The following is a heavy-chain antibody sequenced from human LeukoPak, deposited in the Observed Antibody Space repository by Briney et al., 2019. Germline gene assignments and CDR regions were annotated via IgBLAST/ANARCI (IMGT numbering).Heavy chain of an antibody. D-gene: IGHD6-19*01. CDR3: ARDPFVAVAGTSAFDI. CDR2: INPSGGST. J-gene: IGHJ3*02. CDR1: GYTFTSYY. Sequence: ASVKVSCKASGYTFTSYYMHWVRQAPGQGLEWMGIINPSGGSTSYAQKFQGRVTMTRDMSTSTVYMELSRLRSDDTAVYYCARDPFVAVAGTSAFDIWGQGTMVTVSS. V-gene: IGHV1-46*01.